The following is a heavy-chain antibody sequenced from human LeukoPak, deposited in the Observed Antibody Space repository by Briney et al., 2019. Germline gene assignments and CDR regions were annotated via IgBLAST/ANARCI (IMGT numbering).Heavy chain of an antibody. CDR1: GGSIGSGGYY. CDR3: ARVVTTPFFDY. Sequence: SETLSLTCTVSGGSIGSGGYYWSWIRQPPGKGLEWIGYIYHSGSTYYNPSLKSRVTISVDRSKNQFSLKLSSVTAADTAVYYCARVVTTPFFDYWGQGTLVTVSS. J-gene: IGHJ4*02. V-gene: IGHV4-30-2*01. D-gene: IGHD5-18*01. CDR2: IYHSGST.